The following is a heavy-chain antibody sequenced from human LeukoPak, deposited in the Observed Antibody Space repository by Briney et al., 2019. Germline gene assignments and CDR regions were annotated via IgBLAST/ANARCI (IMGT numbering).Heavy chain of an antibody. CDR1: GGSFSGYY. CDR2: INHSGST. Sequence: SETLSLTCAVYGGSFSGYYWGWIRQPPGKGLEWIGEINHSGSTNYNTSLKSRVTISVDTSKTQLSLKMSSVTDEDTAVYYCARDHVITFGGVIVPYYFDYWGQGTLVTVSS. J-gene: IGHJ4*02. D-gene: IGHD3-16*02. V-gene: IGHV4-34*01. CDR3: ARDHVITFGGVIVPYYFDY.